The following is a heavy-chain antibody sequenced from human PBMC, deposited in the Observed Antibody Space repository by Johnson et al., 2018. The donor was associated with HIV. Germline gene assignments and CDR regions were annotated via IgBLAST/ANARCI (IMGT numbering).Heavy chain of an antibody. CDR1: GFTFSSYS. CDR2: ISYAGSNK. CDR3: AKDKFLNGILGNAFDI. V-gene: IGHV3-30*04. J-gene: IGHJ3*02. D-gene: IGHD3-9*01. Sequence: QVQLVESGGGVVQPGRSLRLSCAASGFTFSSYSMHWVRQAPGKGLEWVAVISYAGSNKYYVDSVKGRFNISRDNSKNTLYLQMNSLRAEDASVYHCAKDKFLNGILGNAFDIWGQGTMVTVSS.